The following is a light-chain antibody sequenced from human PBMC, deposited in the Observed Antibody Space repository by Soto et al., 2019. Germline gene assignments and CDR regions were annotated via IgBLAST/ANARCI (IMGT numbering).Light chain of an antibody. CDR2: NYD. CDR3: ASWDDSLNGRYV. V-gene: IGLV1-44*01. Sequence: QSVLTQPPSASGTPGQRVTISCSGSSSSIGSNIVNWYQQLPGTAPKLLIYNYDQRPSGVPDRFSGSKSGISASLAISGLQSEDEADYYCASWDDSLNGRYVFGTGTKLTVL. J-gene: IGLJ1*01. CDR1: SSSIGSNI.